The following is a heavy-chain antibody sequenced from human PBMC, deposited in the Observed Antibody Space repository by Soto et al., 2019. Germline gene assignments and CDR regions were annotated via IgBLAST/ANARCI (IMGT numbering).Heavy chain of an antibody. J-gene: IGHJ4*02. Sequence: QVQLVQSGAEVREPGSSVKVSCMASGGTFSTSAMNWVRQAPGQGLEWVGGIIPVFGKATYAQNFEGRVTIXADGSTXRXXXELSRLRSEDSAVYYCATQLTGDLDFWGQGTLVIVSS. CDR1: GGTFSTSA. V-gene: IGHV1-69*12. D-gene: IGHD7-27*01. CDR2: IIPVFGKA. CDR3: ATQLTGDLDF.